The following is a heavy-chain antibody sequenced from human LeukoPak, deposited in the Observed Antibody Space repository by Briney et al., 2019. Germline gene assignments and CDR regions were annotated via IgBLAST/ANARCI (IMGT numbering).Heavy chain of an antibody. CDR3: MAAAGYNYGQC. V-gene: IGHV3-53*01. CDR2: LYIGGNT. Sequence: PGGSLRLSCVASGLSVSNNYMNWVRQAPGEGLEWVSALYIGGNTYYVDSVRGRFTISRDNSKNTLYLQMNSLRAEDTAIYYCMAAAGYNYGQCWGQGTLVTVSP. J-gene: IGHJ4*02. D-gene: IGHD5-18*01. CDR1: GLSVSNNY.